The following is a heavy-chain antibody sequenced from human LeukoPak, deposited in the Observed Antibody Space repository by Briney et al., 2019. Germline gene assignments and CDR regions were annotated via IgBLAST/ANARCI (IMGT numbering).Heavy chain of an antibody. CDR1: GGSIGDYF. Sequence: SETLSLTCTVSGGSIGDYFWSWIRQPPGKGLEWIGFIYHDGSTNYNSPLKSRTTISLDTPNNQFSLKLSAVTAADTAIYCCARHMRVGGFGGFDYWGQGSLVTVSS. V-gene: IGHV4-59*08. D-gene: IGHD3-10*01. J-gene: IGHJ4*02. CDR2: IYHDGST. CDR3: ARHMRVGGFGGFDY.